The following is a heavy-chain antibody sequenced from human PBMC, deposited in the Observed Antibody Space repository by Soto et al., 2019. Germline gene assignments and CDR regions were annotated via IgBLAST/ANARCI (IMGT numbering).Heavy chain of an antibody. CDR3: AHSSFRALDY. V-gene: IGHV2-5*02. CDR2: LYWDDDR. Sequence: QITLKESGPTLVKPTQTLTLTCTFSGFSLSTDGVGVGWIRQPPGKALEWVALLYWDDDRRYSPFLKSRLTITNDIPKSQVVLMMTNMDPVDTGTYYCAHSSFRALDYWGQGTLVTVSS. CDR1: GFSLSTDGVG. J-gene: IGHJ4*02.